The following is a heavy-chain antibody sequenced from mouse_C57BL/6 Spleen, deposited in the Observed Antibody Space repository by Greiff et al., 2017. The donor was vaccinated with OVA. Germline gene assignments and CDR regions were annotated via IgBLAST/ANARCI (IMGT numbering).Heavy chain of an antibody. J-gene: IGHJ2*01. Sequence: QVQLQQSGPELVKPGASVKISCKASGYAFSSSWMNWVKQRPGKGLEWIGRIYPGDGDTNYNGKFKGKATLTADKSSSTAYMQLSSLTSEDSAVYFRGRGKYHRSFEYWGQGTTLTVSS. V-gene: IGHV1-82*01. D-gene: IGHD5-1-1*01. CDR3: GRGKYHRSFEY. CDR2: IYPGDGDT. CDR1: GYAFSSSW.